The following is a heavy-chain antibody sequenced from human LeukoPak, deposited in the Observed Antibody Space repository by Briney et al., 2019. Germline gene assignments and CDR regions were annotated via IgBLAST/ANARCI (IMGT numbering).Heavy chain of an antibody. Sequence: ASVKVSCKASGYTFTGYYMHWVRQAPGQGLEWMGWINPNSGGTNYAQKFQGWVTMTRDTSISTAYMELSRLRSDDTAVYYCARGRGAAAGDLDYWGQGTLVTVSS. D-gene: IGHD6-13*01. J-gene: IGHJ4*02. V-gene: IGHV1-2*04. CDR1: GYTFTGYY. CDR2: INPNSGGT. CDR3: ARGRGAAAGDLDY.